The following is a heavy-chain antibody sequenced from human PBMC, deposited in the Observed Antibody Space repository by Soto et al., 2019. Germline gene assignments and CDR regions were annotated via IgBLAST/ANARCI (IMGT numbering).Heavy chain of an antibody. D-gene: IGHD2-2*01. Sequence: PGGSLKLSCAGSGFMFSSFAMTWVRQAPGKGLEWVSTTRSNGEHTYYADSVKGRFTVSRDNSKNTLFLEMSSLRAEDSAIYYCAKDSKSVAVSADRVYGMDVWGQGTTVTVSS. V-gene: IGHV3-23*01. CDR1: GFMFSSFA. CDR3: AKDSKSVAVSADRVYGMDV. CDR2: TRSNGEHT. J-gene: IGHJ6*02.